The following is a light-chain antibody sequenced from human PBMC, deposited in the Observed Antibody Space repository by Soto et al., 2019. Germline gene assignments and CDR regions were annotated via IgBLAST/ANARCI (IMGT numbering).Light chain of an antibody. CDR2: EVS. J-gene: IGLJ2*01. Sequence: QSVLTQPASVSGSPGQSITISCTGTSSDVGGYNYVSWYQQHPGKAPKLMIYEVSNRPSGVSNRFSGSKSGNTASLTSSGLQAEEEADYYCSSYTRSSTVVFGGGTKLTVL. V-gene: IGLV2-14*01. CDR3: SSYTRSSTVV. CDR1: SSDVGGYNY.